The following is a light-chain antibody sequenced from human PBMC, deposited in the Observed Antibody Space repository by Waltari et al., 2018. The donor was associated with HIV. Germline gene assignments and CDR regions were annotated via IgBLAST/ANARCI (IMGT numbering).Light chain of an antibody. Sequence: QSVLTQPPSLSGAPGQRVIISCTGSSSNIGAGFDVHWYQQLPGTAPNLLLYGNNNRPSGVPDRCSGSKSGTSASLAHTGLPADDEADYYCQSYDSGLNTYVFGTGTRVTVL. CDR1: SSNIGAGFD. J-gene: IGLJ1*01. CDR3: QSYDSGLNTYV. V-gene: IGLV1-40*01. CDR2: GNN.